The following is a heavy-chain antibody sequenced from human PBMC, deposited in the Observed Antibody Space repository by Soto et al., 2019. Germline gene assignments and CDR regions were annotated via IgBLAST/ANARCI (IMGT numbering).Heavy chain of an antibody. CDR1: VGTFSSYA. J-gene: IGHJ4*02. D-gene: IGHD3-22*01. CDR2: IIPIFGTA. Sequence: QVQLVQSGAEVKKPGSSVKVSCKASVGTFSSYAISWVRQAPGQGLEWMGGIIPIFGTANYAQKFQGRVTITADESTSTAYMELSSLRSEDTAVYYCARDRAYYDSSGYFDPFDYWGQGTLVTVSS. CDR3: ARDRAYYDSSGYFDPFDY. V-gene: IGHV1-69*12.